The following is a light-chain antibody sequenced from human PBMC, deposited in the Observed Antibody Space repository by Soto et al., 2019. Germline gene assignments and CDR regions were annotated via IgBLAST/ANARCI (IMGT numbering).Light chain of an antibody. V-gene: IGLV3-21*02. CDR3: QVWDSSSDHVV. J-gene: IGLJ2*01. Sequence: SYELTQPPSVSMAPGQTDRITCGGNNLGSQSVHWYQQRPGQAPVLVVHDDTDRPSGIPERFSGSNSGNTATLTIARVEAGDEADYFCQVWDSSSDHVVFGGGTKLTVL. CDR2: DDT. CDR1: NLGSQS.